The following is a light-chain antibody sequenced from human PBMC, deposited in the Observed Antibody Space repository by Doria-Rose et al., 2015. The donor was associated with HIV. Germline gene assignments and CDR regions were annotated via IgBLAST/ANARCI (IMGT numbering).Light chain of an antibody. J-gene: IGKJ4*01. Sequence: TQSPSSLSASVGDRVTITCRARQSTGSFLNWYQQKPGKAPKLLIYAASSMQNGFPSRFSGSGSGTDFTLTISSLQPEDFATYFCQQSYSTPLTFGGGTKVEIK. V-gene: IGKV1-39*01. CDR3: QQSYSTPLT. CDR1: QSTGSF. CDR2: AAS.